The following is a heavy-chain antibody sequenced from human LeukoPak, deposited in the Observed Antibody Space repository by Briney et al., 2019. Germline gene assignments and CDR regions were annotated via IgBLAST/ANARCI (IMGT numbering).Heavy chain of an antibody. CDR2: IHYSGST. J-gene: IGHJ4*02. D-gene: IGHD3-10*01. V-gene: IGHV4-59*08. Sequence: PSETLSLTCTVSGGSISSYHWSWIRQPPGKGLEWIGYIHYSGSTNYNPSLKSRITMSVDTSKNEFSLKLISVTAADTAVFYCVRKGSSGFDYWGQGTLVTVSS. CDR3: VRKGSSGFDY. CDR1: GGSISSYH.